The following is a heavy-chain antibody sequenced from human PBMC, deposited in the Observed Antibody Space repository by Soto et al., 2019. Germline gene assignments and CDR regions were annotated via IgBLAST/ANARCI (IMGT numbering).Heavy chain of an antibody. CDR1: GFTFSSYA. V-gene: IGHV3-30-3*01. CDR3: ARGYYYDSSGYYHYYGVDV. Sequence: GGSLRLSCAASGFTFSSYAMHWVRQAPGKGLEWVAVISYDGSNKYYADSVKGRFTISRDNSKNTLYLQMNSLRAEDTAVYYCARGYYYDSSGYYHYYGVDVWGQGTTVTVSS. CDR2: ISYDGSNK. J-gene: IGHJ6*02. D-gene: IGHD3-22*01.